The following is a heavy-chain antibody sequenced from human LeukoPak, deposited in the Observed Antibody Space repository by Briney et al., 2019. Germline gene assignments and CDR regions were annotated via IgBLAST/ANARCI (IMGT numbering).Heavy chain of an antibody. Sequence: PSETLSLTCTVSGYSISSGYYWGWIRQPPGKGLEWIGSIYHSGSTYYNPSLKSRVTISVGTSKNQFSLKLSSVTAADTAVYYCAKDRRYDFWSASYYFEYWGQGTLVTVSS. D-gene: IGHD3-3*01. V-gene: IGHV4-38-2*02. CDR2: IYHSGST. CDR3: AKDRRYDFWSASYYFEY. J-gene: IGHJ4*02. CDR1: GYSISSGYY.